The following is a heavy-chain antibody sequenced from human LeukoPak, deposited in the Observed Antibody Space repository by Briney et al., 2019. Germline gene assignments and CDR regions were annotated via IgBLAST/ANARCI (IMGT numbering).Heavy chain of an antibody. CDR2: IFYSGST. Sequence: PSETLSLTCTVSSVSISNSNFYWGWIRQPPGKGLEWIGSIFYSGSTDYNPSLKSRVTIPVDTSKNQFSLRLSSVTAADTAVYYCARVTGYVMEDYFDYWGQGTLVTVSS. V-gene: IGHV4-39*07. J-gene: IGHJ4*02. CDR1: SVSISNSNFY. D-gene: IGHD6-13*01. CDR3: ARVTGYVMEDYFDY.